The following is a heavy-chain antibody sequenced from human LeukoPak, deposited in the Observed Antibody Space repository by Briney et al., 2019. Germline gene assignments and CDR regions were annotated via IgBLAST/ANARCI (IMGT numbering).Heavy chain of an antibody. J-gene: IGHJ5*02. CDR1: GFTFSSYS. CDR2: ISSSSSTI. CDR3: ARDEGVGATSWFDP. V-gene: IGHV3-48*04. Sequence: GGSLRLSCAASGFTFSSYSMNWVRQAPGKGLEWVSYISSSSSTIYYADSVKGRFTISRDNAKNSLYLQMNSLRAEDTAVYYCARDEGVGATSWFDPWGQGTLVTVSS. D-gene: IGHD1-26*01.